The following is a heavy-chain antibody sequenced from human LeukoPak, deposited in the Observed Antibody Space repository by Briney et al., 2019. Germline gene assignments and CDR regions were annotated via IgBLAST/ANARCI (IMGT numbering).Heavy chain of an antibody. CDR2: FNHIGGT. V-gene: IGHV4-34*01. D-gene: IGHD3-10*01. CDR1: GGSFSGYY. J-gene: IGHJ6*02. Sequence: PSQTLSLTCGVSGGSFSGYYWSWIRQPPGKGLEWMGEFNHIGGTYYNPSLKSRVTISVDTPKNQFSLKLSSVPAADTAVHSCASARDYYYYGMDAGGQGTTVTVSS. CDR3: ASARDYYYYGMDA.